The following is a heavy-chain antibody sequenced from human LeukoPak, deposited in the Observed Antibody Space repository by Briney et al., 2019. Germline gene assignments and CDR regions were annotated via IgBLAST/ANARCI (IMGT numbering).Heavy chain of an antibody. D-gene: IGHD7-27*01. CDR3: ARESANWRAFDI. V-gene: IGHV4-59*01. Sequence: SETLSLTCTVSGVSIRSYYCSWIRQPPGKGLEWSGCIYYSGSTSYSPSLTSRVTISVDTSKNQFSLKLNSVTAADTAVYYCARESANWRAFDIWGHGTMVSVSS. J-gene: IGHJ3*02. CDR1: GVSIRSYY. CDR2: IYYSGST.